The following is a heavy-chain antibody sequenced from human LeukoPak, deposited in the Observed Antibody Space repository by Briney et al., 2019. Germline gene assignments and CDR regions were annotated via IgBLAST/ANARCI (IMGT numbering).Heavy chain of an antibody. CDR1: GFTFSSYA. J-gene: IGHJ6*02. D-gene: IGHD3-9*01. CDR2: ISYDGSNK. CDR3: ARDGVGVLRYFDWLNYGMDV. V-gene: IGHV3-30-3*01. Sequence: GRSLRLSCAASGFTFSSYAMHWVRQAPGKGLEWVAVISYDGSNKYYADSVKGRFTISRDNSKNTLYLQMNSLRAEDTAVYYCARDGVGVLRYFDWLNYGMDVWGQGTTVTVSS.